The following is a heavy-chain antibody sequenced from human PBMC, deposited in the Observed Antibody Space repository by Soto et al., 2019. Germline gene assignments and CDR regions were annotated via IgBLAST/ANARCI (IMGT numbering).Heavy chain of an antibody. CDR2: INSDGSST. V-gene: IGHV3-74*01. CDR3: AIRASYYDSSGYFDY. J-gene: IGHJ4*02. Sequence: LRLSCASSGFTFSSNGMHWARQAPGKGLVWVSRINSDGSSTSYADSVKGRFTISRDNAKNTLYLQMNSLRAEDTAVYYCAIRASYYDSSGYFDYWGQGTLVTVSS. CDR1: GFTFSSNG. D-gene: IGHD3-22*01.